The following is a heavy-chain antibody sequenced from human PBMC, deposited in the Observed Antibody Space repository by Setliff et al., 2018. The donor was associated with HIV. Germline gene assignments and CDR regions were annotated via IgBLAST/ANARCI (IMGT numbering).Heavy chain of an antibody. Sequence: PGGSLRLSCAASGFTFNSYAMSWVRQAPGKGLEWVSTISYTDESTYYADSVKGRFTISRDKSKNTLYLQMNTLRADDTAVYYCAREPRVRGTLDFWGQGTLVTVSS. CDR2: ISYTDEST. CDR3: AREPRVRGTLDF. D-gene: IGHD2-15*01. J-gene: IGHJ4*02. V-gene: IGHV3-23*01. CDR1: GFTFNSYA.